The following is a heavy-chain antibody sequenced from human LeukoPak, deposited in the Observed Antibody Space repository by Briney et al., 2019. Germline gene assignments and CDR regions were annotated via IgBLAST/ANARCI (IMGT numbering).Heavy chain of an antibody. D-gene: IGHD1-1*01. CDR3: ARDGIMTYAFDI. CDR2: ISSSGNTI. Sequence: PGGSLRLSCVASGFTFSSFEMNWVRQAPGKGLEWISYISSSGNTISYADSVKGRFTISRDNAKDSLFLQLNNLRAEDTAVYFCARDGIMTYAFDIWGQGTKVTVSP. CDR1: GFTFSSFE. J-gene: IGHJ3*02. V-gene: IGHV3-48*03.